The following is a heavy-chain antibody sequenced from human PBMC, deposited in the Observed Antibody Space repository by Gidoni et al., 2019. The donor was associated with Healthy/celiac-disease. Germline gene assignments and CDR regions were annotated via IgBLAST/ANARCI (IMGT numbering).Heavy chain of an antibody. J-gene: IGHJ6*02. Sequence: QVQPVQSGAEVKKPGASVKVSCNASGYTFTSHDTNWVRQATGQGLEWMGWMNPNSGNTGYAQKFQGRVTMTRNTSISTAYMELSSLRSEDTAVYYCARGRVVAATYYYYYGMDVWGQGTTVTVSS. CDR1: GYTFTSHD. V-gene: IGHV1-8*01. D-gene: IGHD2-15*01. CDR3: ARGRVVAATYYYYYGMDV. CDR2: MNPNSGNT.